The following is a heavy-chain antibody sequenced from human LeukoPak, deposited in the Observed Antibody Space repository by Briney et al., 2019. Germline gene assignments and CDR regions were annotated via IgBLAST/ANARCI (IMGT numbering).Heavy chain of an antibody. CDR3: ARGHEITMIVVVSDY. V-gene: IGHV3-21*01. Sequence: GGSLRLSCAASGFTFSNYSMNWVRQVPGKGLEWVSSISSSSSYIYYADSVKGRFTISRDNAKNSLYLQMNSLRAEDTAVYYCARGHEITMIVVVSDYWGQGTLVTVSS. D-gene: IGHD3-22*01. J-gene: IGHJ4*02. CDR1: GFTFSNYS. CDR2: ISSSSSYI.